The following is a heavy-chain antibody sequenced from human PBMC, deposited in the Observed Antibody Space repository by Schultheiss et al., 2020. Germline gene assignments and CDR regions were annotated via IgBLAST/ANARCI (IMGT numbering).Heavy chain of an antibody. J-gene: IGHJ6*02. CDR3: ARAHYDNSGTIKAYYYGMDV. D-gene: IGHD3-10*01. Sequence: SVKVSCKASGYTFTGYYMHWVRQAPGQGLEWMGGIIPIFGTANYAQKFQGRVTITADESTSTAYMELSSLRSEDTAVYYCARAHYDNSGTIKAYYYGMDVWGQGTTVTVSS. CDR2: IIPIFGTA. V-gene: IGHV1-69*13. CDR1: GYTFTGYY.